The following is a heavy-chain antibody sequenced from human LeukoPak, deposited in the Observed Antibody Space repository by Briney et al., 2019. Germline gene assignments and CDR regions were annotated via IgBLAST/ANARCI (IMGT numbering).Heavy chain of an antibody. CDR3: ATLYSSGPTHYYYGMDV. Sequence: ASVKVSCKVSGYTLTELSMHWVRRAPGKGLEWMGGFDPEDGETIYAQKFQGRVTMTEDTSTDTAYMELSSLRSEDTAVYYCATLYSSGPTHYYYGMDVWGQGTTVTVSS. D-gene: IGHD6-19*01. CDR2: FDPEDGET. CDR1: GYTLTELS. V-gene: IGHV1-24*01. J-gene: IGHJ6*02.